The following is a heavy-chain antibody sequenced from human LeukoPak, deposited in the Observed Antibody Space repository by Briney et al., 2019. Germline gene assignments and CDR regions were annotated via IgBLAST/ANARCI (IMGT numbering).Heavy chain of an antibody. J-gene: IGHJ4*02. Sequence: PGGSLRLPCAASGFTFSGYAMSWVRQAPGKGLEWVSAISGSGGSTYYADSVKGRFTISRDNSKNTLYLQMNSLRAEDTAVYYCATGEASRVDSDYWGQGTLVTVSS. CDR3: ATGEASRVDSDY. CDR1: GFTFSGYA. V-gene: IGHV3-23*01. CDR2: ISGSGGST. D-gene: IGHD1-26*01.